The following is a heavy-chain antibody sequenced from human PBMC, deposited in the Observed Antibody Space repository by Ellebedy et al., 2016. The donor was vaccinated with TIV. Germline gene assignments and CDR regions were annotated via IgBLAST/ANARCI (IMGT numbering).Heavy chain of an antibody. J-gene: IGHJ5*02. V-gene: IGHV1-18*01. CDR1: GYNFINYG. CDR3: ARDHCTTTSCYILGP. CDR2: VSLYNGDT. Sequence: AASVKVSCKSSGYNFINYGISWVRQAPGQGLEWMGWVSLYNGDTKYEQSLQDRVTVTTDMSTSTAYMELRSLRSDDTAVYYCARDHCTTTSCYILGPWGHGTLVTVSS. D-gene: IGHD2-2*02.